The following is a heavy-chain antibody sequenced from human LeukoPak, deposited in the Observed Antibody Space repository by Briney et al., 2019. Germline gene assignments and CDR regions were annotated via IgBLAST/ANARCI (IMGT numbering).Heavy chain of an antibody. Sequence: GGSLRLSCAASGFTFSSYGMHWVRQAPGKGLEWVAFIRYDGSNKYYADSVKGRFTISRDNSRNTLYLQMNSLRAEDTAVYYCAKSESTNVFYYSDYWGQGTLVTVSS. D-gene: IGHD2-8*01. V-gene: IGHV3-30*02. CDR2: IRYDGSNK. CDR1: GFTFSSYG. J-gene: IGHJ4*02. CDR3: AKSESTNVFYYSDY.